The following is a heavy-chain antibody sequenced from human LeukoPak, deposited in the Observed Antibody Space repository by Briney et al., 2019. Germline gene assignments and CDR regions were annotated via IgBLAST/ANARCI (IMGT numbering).Heavy chain of an antibody. V-gene: IGHV3-53*01. CDR1: GFTVSSNY. J-gene: IGHJ6*03. CDR2: IYSGGST. Sequence: GSLRLSCAASGFTVSSNYMSWVRQAPGKGLEWVSVIYSGGSTYYADSVKGRFTISRDNSKNTLYLQMNSLRAEDTAVYYCARGYYYDSSGYFDGYYMDVWGKGTTVTISS. D-gene: IGHD3-22*01. CDR3: ARGYYYDSSGYFDGYYMDV.